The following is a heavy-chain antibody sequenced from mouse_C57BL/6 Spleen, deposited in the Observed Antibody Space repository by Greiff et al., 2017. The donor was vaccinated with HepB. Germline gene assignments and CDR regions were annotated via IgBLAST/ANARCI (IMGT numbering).Heavy chain of an antibody. Sequence: QVHVKQSGPGLVQPSQSLSITCTVSGFSLTSYGVHWVRQSPGKGLEWLGVIWSGGSTDYNAAFISRLSISKDNSKSQVFFKMNSLQADDTAIYYCARNNYGSSYGDAMDYWGQGTSVTVSS. J-gene: IGHJ4*01. CDR1: GFSLTSYG. CDR3: ARNNYGSSYGDAMDY. V-gene: IGHV2-2*01. CDR2: IWSGGST. D-gene: IGHD1-1*01.